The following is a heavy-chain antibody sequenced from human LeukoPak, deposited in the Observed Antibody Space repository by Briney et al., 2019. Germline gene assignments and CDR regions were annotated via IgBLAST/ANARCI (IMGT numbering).Heavy chain of an antibody. V-gene: IGHV4-31*03. CDR1: GDSISSGGYY. CDR3: AYGDYVEYFDY. CDR2: IYYSGST. Sequence: PSQTLSLTCTVSGDSISSGGYYWSCIRQHPGKGLEWIGYIYYSGSTYYNPSLKSRVTISVDTSKNQFSLKLSSVTAADTAVYCCAYGDYVEYFDYWGQGTLVTVSS. D-gene: IGHD4-17*01. J-gene: IGHJ4*02.